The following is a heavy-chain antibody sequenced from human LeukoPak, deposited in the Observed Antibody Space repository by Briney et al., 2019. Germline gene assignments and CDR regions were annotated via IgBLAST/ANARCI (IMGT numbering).Heavy chain of an antibody. Sequence: GGSLRLSRAASGFTFSSYAMSWVRQAPGKGLEWVSAISGSGGSTYYADSVKGRFTISRDNSKNTLYLQMNSLRAEDTAVYYCAKDSLVVVVAATLSWFDPWGQGTLVTVSS. V-gene: IGHV3-23*01. CDR3: AKDSLVVVVAATLSWFDP. D-gene: IGHD2-15*01. CDR2: ISGSGGST. CDR1: GFTFSSYA. J-gene: IGHJ5*02.